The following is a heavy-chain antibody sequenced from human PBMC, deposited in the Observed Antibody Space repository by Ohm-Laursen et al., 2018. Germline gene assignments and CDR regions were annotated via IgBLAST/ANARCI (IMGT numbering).Heavy chain of an antibody. CDR1: GFTFSSYS. D-gene: IGHD3-22*01. CDR3: ARDLIVAPYYFDY. Sequence: GSLRLSCAASGFTFSSYSMNWVRQAPGKGLEWVPSISSSSSYIYYTDSLKGRFTISRDNAKNSLYLQMNSLRAEDTAVYYCARDLIVAPYYFDYWGQGTLVTVSS. CDR2: ISSSSSYI. J-gene: IGHJ4*02. V-gene: IGHV3-21*01.